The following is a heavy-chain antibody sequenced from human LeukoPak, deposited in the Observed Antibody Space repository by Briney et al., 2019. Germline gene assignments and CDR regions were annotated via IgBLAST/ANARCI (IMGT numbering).Heavy chain of an antibody. V-gene: IGHV3-23*01. D-gene: IGHD1-26*01. CDR1: GFTFSSYA. Sequence: PGGSLRLSCAASGFTFSSYAMSWVRQAPGKGLEWVSAISGSGGSTYYADSVKGRFTISRDNSKNTLYLRMNSLRAEDTAVYYCAKILRGRTFLFRYYGMDVWGQGTTVTVSS. J-gene: IGHJ6*02. CDR3: AKILRGRTFLFRYYGMDV. CDR2: ISGSGGST.